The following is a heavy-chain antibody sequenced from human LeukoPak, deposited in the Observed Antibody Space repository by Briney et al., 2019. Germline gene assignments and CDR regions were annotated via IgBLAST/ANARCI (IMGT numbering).Heavy chain of an antibody. CDR3: AKEGSKSSSLDY. D-gene: IGHD6-13*01. Sequence: PGGSLRLSCAASGFTLSSYEMNWVRLAPGKGLEWISYISRTGNSIYYADSVKGRFTISRDNSKNTLYLQMNSLRAEDTAVYYCAKEGSKSSSLDYWGQGTLVTVSS. CDR1: GFTLSSYE. CDR2: ISRTGNSI. J-gene: IGHJ4*02. V-gene: IGHV3-48*03.